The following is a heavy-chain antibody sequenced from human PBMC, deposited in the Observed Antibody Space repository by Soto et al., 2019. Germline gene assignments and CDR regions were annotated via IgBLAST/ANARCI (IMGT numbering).Heavy chain of an antibody. D-gene: IGHD3-16*01. CDR2: VRGTGGSGANR. J-gene: IGHJ3*02. V-gene: IGHV3-23*01. Sequence: WGSLRVACASSDFTFNNYAMSRPRQAPGKGLERVSVVRGTGGSGANRYYAYSAKGRFSISRDDSKNTLYLQMTSLRAEDTAVYYCAKAFFGSIYDALDIWGQGTMVTVSS. CDR1: DFTFNNYA. CDR3: AKAFFGSIYDALDI.